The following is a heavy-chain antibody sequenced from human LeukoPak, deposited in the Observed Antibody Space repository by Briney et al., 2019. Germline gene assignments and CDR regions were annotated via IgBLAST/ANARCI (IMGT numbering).Heavy chain of an antibody. J-gene: IGHJ4*02. CDR2: IYYSGST. V-gene: IGHV4-61*08. CDR1: GGSISSGGYY. D-gene: IGHD5-18*01. CDR3: ASYGYATTDYFDY. Sequence: SETLSLTCTVSGGSISSGGYYWSWIRQPPGKGLEWIGYIYYSGSTNYNPSLKSRVTISVDTSKNQFSLKLSSVTAADTAVYYCASYGYATTDYFDYWGQGTLVTVSS.